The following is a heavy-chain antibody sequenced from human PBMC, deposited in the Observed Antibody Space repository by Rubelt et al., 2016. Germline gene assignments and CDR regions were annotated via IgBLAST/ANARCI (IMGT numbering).Heavy chain of an antibody. V-gene: IGHV4-39*01. J-gene: IGHJ5*02. CDR1: GGSISSSSYY. D-gene: IGHD3-22*01. CDR2: IYYSGNT. CDR3: AGGYDSSGYYYPDRKENGFDP. Sequence: QLQLQESGPGLVKPSETLSLTCTVSGGSISSSSYYWGWIRQPPGKGLEWIGSIYYSGNTYYNPSLKSRVTISVDTSKSQSSLKLGSVTAADPAVYYCAGGYDSSGYYYPDRKENGFDPWGQGTLVTVSS.